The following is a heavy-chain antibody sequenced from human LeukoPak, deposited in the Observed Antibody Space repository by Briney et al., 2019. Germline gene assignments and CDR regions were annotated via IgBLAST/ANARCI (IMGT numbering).Heavy chain of an antibody. V-gene: IGHV4-59*01. J-gene: IGHJ4*02. Sequence: SETLSLTCTVSGGSISSYYWSWIRQPPGKGLEWIGYIYYSGSTNYNPSLKSRVTISVDTSKNQFSLKLSSVTAADTAVYYCARGIVGATAIAYWGQGTLVTVSS. CDR2: IYYSGST. CDR1: GGSISSYY. CDR3: ARGIVGATAIAY. D-gene: IGHD1-26*01.